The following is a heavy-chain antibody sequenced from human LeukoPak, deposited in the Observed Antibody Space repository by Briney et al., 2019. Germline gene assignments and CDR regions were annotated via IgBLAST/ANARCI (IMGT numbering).Heavy chain of an antibody. CDR1: GFTFSSYA. J-gene: IGHJ4*02. Sequence: PGGSLRLSCAASGFTFSSYAMSWVRQAPGKGLEWVSAISGSGGSTYYADSVKGRFTISRDNSKNTLYQQMNSLRAEDTAVYYCAKSREQWLVGFLCDYWGQGTLVTVSS. CDR3: AKSREQWLVGFLCDY. CDR2: ISGSGGST. D-gene: IGHD6-19*01. V-gene: IGHV3-23*01.